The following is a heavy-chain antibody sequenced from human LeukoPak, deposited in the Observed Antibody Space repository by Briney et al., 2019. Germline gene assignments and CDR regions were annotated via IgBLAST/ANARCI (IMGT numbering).Heavy chain of an antibody. J-gene: IGHJ4*02. CDR2: INPNSGGT. CDR3: ARDAGDNWNDVYFDY. D-gene: IGHD1-1*01. V-gene: IGHV1-2*02. CDR1: GYTFTGYY. Sequence: ASVKVSCKACGYTFTGYYMHWVRQAPGQGLEWMGWINPNSGGTNYAQKFQGRVTMTRDTSISTAYMELSRLRSDDTAVYYCARDAGDNWNDVYFDYWGQGTLVTVSS.